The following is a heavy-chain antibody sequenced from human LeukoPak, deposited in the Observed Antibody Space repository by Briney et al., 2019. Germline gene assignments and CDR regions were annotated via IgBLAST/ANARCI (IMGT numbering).Heavy chain of an antibody. J-gene: IGHJ2*01. CDR2: IYHSGST. CDR3: ARRARENWYFDL. V-gene: IGHV4-4*02. CDR1: GGSISSSNW. Sequence: PSETLSLTCAVSGGSISSSNWWSWVRQPPGKGLEWIGEIYHSGSTNYNPSLKSRVTISVDKSKGLLSLKLTSVTAADTAVYYCARRARENWYFDLWGRGTLVSVSS.